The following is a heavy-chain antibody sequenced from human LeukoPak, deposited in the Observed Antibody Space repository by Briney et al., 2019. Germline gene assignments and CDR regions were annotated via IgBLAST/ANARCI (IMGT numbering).Heavy chain of an antibody. V-gene: IGHV3-23*01. CDR3: AKDKQQFDY. CDR2: ISGSGGST. CDR1: GFTVSSNY. D-gene: IGHD6-13*01. J-gene: IGHJ4*02. Sequence: GGSLRLSCAASGFTVSSNYMSWVRQAPGKGLEWVSAISGSGGSTYYADSVKGRFTISRDNSKNTLYLQMNSLRAEDTAVYYCAKDKQQFDYWGQGTLVTVSS.